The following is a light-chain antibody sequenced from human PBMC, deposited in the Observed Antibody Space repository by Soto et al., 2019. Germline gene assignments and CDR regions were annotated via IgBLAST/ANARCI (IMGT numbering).Light chain of an antibody. Sequence: DFVMTQNPDSLAVSLGERATINCKSSPSVLSSSNNKNYLAWYQQKPGQPPKLLIYWASTRDSGVPDRFSGSGSGTDFTLTISSLQAEDVAVYYCQQYYSTPYTFGQGTKLEIK. CDR2: WAS. CDR1: PSVLSSSNNKNY. CDR3: QQYYSTPYT. J-gene: IGKJ2*01. V-gene: IGKV4-1*01.